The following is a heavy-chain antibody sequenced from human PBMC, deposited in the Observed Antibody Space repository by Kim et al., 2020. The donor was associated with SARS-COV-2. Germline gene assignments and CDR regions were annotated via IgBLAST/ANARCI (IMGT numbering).Heavy chain of an antibody. CDR2: LSGSGGTT. Sequence: GGSLRLSCEASGFVFSNYAMSWVRQSPGKGLQWVSGLSGSGGTTFYAESVKGRFTVSRDNSKTTLYLQMNSLRADDTAVYFCAKTLEAGIIWVPFYFDS. V-gene: IGHV3-23*01. D-gene: IGHD3-10*01. J-gene: IGHJ4*01. CDR3: AKTLEAGIIWVPFYFDS. CDR1: GFVFSNYA.